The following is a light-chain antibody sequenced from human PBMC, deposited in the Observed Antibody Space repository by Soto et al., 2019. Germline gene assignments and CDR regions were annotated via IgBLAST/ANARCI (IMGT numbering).Light chain of an antibody. J-gene: IGLJ3*02. V-gene: IGLV2-23*01. CDR3: GSYAGSMTGV. CDR1: SSDVGSYTF. Sequence: QSALTQPASVSGSPGQSITISCTGSSSDVGSYTFVSWYQHHPGKAPKVMIYEATKRPSGVSHRFSGSKSGNTASLTISGLQAEDEGEYYCGSYAGSMTGVFGGGTKLTVL. CDR2: EAT.